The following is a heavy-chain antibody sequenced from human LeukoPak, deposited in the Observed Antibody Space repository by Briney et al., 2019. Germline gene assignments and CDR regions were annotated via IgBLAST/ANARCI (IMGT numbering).Heavy chain of an antibody. J-gene: IGHJ5*02. CDR1: GFTFSRYW. Sequence: PGGSLRLSCAASGFTFSRYWMHWVRQAPGEGLVWVSRINGDRSTTSYADSVKGGFTISRDNAKNTLYLQMNSLRAEDTAVYYCAKAGGDCTSSSCYSDWFNPWGQGTLVTVSS. CDR2: INGDRSTT. CDR3: AKAGGDCTSSSCYSDWFNP. D-gene: IGHD2-2*02. V-gene: IGHV3-74*01.